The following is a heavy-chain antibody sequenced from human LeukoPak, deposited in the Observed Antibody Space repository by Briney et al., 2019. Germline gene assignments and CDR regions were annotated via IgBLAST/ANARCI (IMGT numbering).Heavy chain of an antibody. V-gene: IGHV3-21*01. CDR2: ISSSSSYI. CDR1: GFTFSSYS. J-gene: IGHJ4*02. CDR3: ARDLRVDTAMDYFGY. Sequence: GGSLRLSCATSGFTFSSYSMNWVRQAPGKGLEWVSSISSSSSYIYYADSVKGRFTISRDNAKNSLYLQMNSLRAEDTAVYYCARDLRVDTAMDYFGYWGQGTLVTVSS. D-gene: IGHD5-18*01.